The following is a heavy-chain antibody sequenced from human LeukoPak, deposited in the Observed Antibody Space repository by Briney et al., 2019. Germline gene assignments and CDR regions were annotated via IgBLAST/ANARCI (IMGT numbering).Heavy chain of an antibody. CDR2: ISGGGGVT. CDR3: AKGVLEYSSGWLNLPQ. D-gene: IGHD6-19*01. CDR1: GFTLSSYA. Sequence: PGGSLRLSCAASGFTLSSYAMSWVRQAPGKGLEWVSAISGGGGVTYYAESVAGRFTISRDNSKNTLYLQMNSLRAEDTAVYYCAKGVLEYSSGWLNLPQWGQGTLVTVSS. J-gene: IGHJ4*02. V-gene: IGHV3-23*01.